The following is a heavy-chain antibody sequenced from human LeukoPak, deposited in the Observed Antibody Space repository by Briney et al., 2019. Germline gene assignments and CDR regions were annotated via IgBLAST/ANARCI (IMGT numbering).Heavy chain of an antibody. Sequence: GASVKVSCKASGYTFRRYYIHWVRQAPGQGLEWMGIINPIDATTIYAHEFQDRVTMTRDMSTSTAYMELSSLRSEDTAVYYCATYGSGDVAFDMWGQGTMVTVSS. CDR1: GYTFRRYY. CDR3: ATYGSGDVAFDM. V-gene: IGHV1-46*01. D-gene: IGHD3-10*01. J-gene: IGHJ3*02. CDR2: INPIDATT.